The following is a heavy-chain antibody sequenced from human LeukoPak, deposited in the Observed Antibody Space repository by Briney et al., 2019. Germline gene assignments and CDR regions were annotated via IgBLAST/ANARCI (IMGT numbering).Heavy chain of an antibody. CDR3: ARESRMPTSDYYYYYYMDV. D-gene: IGHD2-15*01. CDR1: GYTFTTSA. Sequence: WASVKVSCKAFGYTFTTSAMNWVRQAPGQGLEWMGWINTNTGNPTYAQGFKGRFVFSLDTSVSTAYLQISSLKAEDTAVYYCARESRMPTSDYYYYYYMDVWSKGTTVTVSS. J-gene: IGHJ6*03. V-gene: IGHV7-4-1*02. CDR2: INTNTGNP.